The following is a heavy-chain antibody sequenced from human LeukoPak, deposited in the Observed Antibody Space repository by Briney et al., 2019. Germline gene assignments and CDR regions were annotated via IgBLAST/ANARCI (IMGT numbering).Heavy chain of an antibody. J-gene: IGHJ2*01. CDR2: ISGSSSHI. CDR3: ARDLAAGEHFYFDL. V-gene: IGHV3-21*01. Sequence: TGGSLRLSCAASGFTFSSYSMNWVRQAPGKGLEWVSSISGSSSHIYYADSVKGRFTISRDNAKNSLYLQMNSLRAEDTAVYYCARDLAAGEHFYFDLWGRGALVTVSS. CDR1: GFTFSSYS. D-gene: IGHD7-27*01.